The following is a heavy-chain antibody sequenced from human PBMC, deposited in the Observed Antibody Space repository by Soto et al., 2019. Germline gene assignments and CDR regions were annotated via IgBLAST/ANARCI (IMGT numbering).Heavy chain of an antibody. J-gene: IGHJ4*02. CDR1: EWTFITAW. Sequence: VGSLSLSCSDCEWTFITAWMSCVRQAPGKGLAWVGRIKSKTDGGTTDYAAPVKGRFTILRDDSKNTLYLQMNSLKTEDTAVYYCATEGPFSSKTAVTAPFDYWGQGNLVTVPS. CDR2: IKSKTDGGTT. CDR3: ATEGPFSSKTAVTAPFDY. V-gene: IGHV3-15*01. D-gene: IGHD4-17*01.